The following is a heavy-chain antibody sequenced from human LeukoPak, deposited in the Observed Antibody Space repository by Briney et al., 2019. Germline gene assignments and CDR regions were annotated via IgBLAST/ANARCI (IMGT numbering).Heavy chain of an antibody. V-gene: IGHV4-59*06. CDR3: ARDYYGSGSYYRNNYYYYGMDV. D-gene: IGHD3-10*01. CDR2: IYYSGST. CDR1: GGSISSYY. Sequence: SETLSLTCTVSGGSISSYYWSWIRQHPGKGLEWIGYIYYSGSTYYNPSLKSRVTISVDTSKNQFSLKLSSVTAADTAVYYCARDYYGSGSYYRNNYYYYGMDVWGQGTTVTVSS. J-gene: IGHJ6*02.